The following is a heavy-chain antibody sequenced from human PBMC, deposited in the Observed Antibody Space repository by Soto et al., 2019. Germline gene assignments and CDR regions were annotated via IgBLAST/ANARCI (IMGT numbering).Heavy chain of an antibody. CDR2: IYYSGST. Sequence: PSETLSLTCTVSGGSISSSSYYWGWIRQPPGKGLEWIGSIYYSGSTYYNPSLKSRVTISVDTSKNQFSLKLSSVTAADTAVYYCVGVSPYYYYGMDVWGQGTTVTVSS. V-gene: IGHV4-39*01. CDR1: GGSISSSSYY. J-gene: IGHJ6*02. CDR3: VGVSPYYYYGMDV. D-gene: IGHD3-10*01.